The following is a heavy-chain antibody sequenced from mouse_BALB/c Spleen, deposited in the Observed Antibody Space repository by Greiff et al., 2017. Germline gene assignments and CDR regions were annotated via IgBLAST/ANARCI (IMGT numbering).Heavy chain of an antibody. Sequence: VQLQQSGAELVRSGASVKLSCTASGFYIKDYYMHWVKQRPEQGLEWIGWIDPENGDTEYAPKFQGKATMTADTSSNTAYLQLSSLTSEDTAVYYCNEVERDYWGQGTTLTVSS. CDR3: NEVERDY. J-gene: IGHJ2*01. CDR1: GFYIKDYY. V-gene: IGHV14-4*02. D-gene: IGHD1-3*01. CDR2: IDPENGDT.